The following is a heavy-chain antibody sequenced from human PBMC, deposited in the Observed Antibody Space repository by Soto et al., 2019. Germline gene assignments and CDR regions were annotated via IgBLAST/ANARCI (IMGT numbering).Heavy chain of an antibody. D-gene: IGHD6-19*01. Sequence: PRLSCAASGFPFGENAMSWVRQAPGKGLEWVSGISDSGATTYYADSVRGRFTTSRDNSKNTLYLQMKSLRAEDSASYYCAKEDTSSGSLDSWGQGALVTVSS. V-gene: IGHV3-23*01. CDR1: GFPFGENA. J-gene: IGHJ4*02. CDR3: AKEDTSSGSLDS. CDR2: ISDSGATT.